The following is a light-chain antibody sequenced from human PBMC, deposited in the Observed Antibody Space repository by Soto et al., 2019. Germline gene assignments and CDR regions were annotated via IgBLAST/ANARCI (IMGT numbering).Light chain of an antibody. V-gene: IGKV1-39*01. Sequence: DIQMHQCPSSLSASVGDXVTIACRSSQSINTYLKCYQQXRGXPPKXXXASXSSLQRGGPSRLSGSGSATEFTLTISSLQPEYFANYYFQQSSSCSCTFGQGTKVDI. CDR1: QSINTY. CDR2: SXS. CDR3: QQSSSCSCT. J-gene: IGKJ1*01.